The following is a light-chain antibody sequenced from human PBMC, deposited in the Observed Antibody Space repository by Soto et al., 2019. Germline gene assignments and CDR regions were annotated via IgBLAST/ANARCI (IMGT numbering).Light chain of an antibody. CDR2: GAS. CDR1: QSVSSNY. CDR3: QQYGGSPLYT. J-gene: IGKJ2*01. Sequence: EVVLTQSPDTLSLSPGERATLSCRPSQSVSSNYLAWYQQRPGQAHRLLISGASSRASGIPDRFIGSGSGTDFTLTITRLEPEDFAVYYCQQYGGSPLYTFGQGTKVE. V-gene: IGKV3-20*01.